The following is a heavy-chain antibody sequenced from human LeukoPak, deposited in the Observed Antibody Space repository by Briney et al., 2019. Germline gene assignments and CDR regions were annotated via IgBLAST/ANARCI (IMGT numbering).Heavy chain of an antibody. CDR3: AKDASMIVVVRPDY. CDR1: GFTFSSYG. V-gene: IGHV3-30*02. CDR2: IWYDGSNK. J-gene: IGHJ4*02. D-gene: IGHD3-22*01. Sequence: PGGSLRLSCAASGFTFSSYGMHWVRQAPGKGLEWVAFIWYDGSNKYYADSVKGRFTISRDNSKNTLYLQMNSLRAEDTAVYYCAKDASMIVVVRPDYWGQGTLVTVSS.